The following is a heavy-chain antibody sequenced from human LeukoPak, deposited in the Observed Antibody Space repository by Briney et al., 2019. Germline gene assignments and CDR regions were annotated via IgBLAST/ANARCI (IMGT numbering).Heavy chain of an antibody. CDR2: IYYSGST. D-gene: IGHD1-20*01. J-gene: IGHJ6*04. V-gene: IGHV4-61*03. Sequence: PSETLSLTCTVSGGSVSSGSHYWTWIRQPPGKGLEWIANIYYSGSTNYNPSFKSRVTISIDASNNHFSLKLTSVTAADTAVYYCARDYLRRNRNSNNCMALDVWGKGTTVTVSS. CDR1: GGSVSSGSHY. CDR3: ARDYLRRNRNSNNCMALDV.